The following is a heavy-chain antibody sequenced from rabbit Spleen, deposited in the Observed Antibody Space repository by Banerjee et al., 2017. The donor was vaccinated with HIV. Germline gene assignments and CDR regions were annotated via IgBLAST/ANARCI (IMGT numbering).Heavy chain of an antibody. Sequence: QEQLEESGGGLVKPEGSLTLTCKASGFPFSNKAVMCWVRQAPGKGLEWIGCIFSTGDITWYASWAKGRFTISKTSSTTVTLQMTSLTDADTATYFCARDTASSFSSYGMDLWGPGTLVTVS. CDR2: IFSTGDIT. D-gene: IGHD8-1*01. V-gene: IGHV1S45*01. CDR1: GFPFSNKAV. J-gene: IGHJ6*01. CDR3: ARDTASSFSSYGMDL.